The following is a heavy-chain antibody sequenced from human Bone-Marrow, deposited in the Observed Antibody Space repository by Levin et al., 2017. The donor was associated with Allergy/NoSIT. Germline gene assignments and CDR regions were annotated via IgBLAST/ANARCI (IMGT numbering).Heavy chain of an antibody. Sequence: PGESLKISCAASGFTFSSYAMSWVRQAPGKGLEWVSAISGSGSSTYYAASVKGRFTISRDNSKNTLYLQMNSLRAEDAAIFYCAKDNRPSNWGQGTLVTVSS. CDR2: ISGSGSST. J-gene: IGHJ4*02. V-gene: IGHV3-23*01. CDR1: GFTFSSYA. D-gene: IGHD1-14*01. CDR3: AKDNRPSN.